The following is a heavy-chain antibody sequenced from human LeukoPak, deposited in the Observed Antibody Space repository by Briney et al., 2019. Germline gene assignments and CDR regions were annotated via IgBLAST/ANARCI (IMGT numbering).Heavy chain of an antibody. CDR1: GYSFTTYW. CDR3: ARHARGCSGGSCYGWFDP. CDR2: IYPGDSDI. D-gene: IGHD2-15*01. V-gene: IGHV5-51*01. Sequence: GESLKITCKGSGYSFTTYWIGWVRQMPGKGLEWMGIIYPGDSDIRYSPSFQGQVTISADKSTSTAYLQWSSLKASDTALYYCARHARGCSGGSCYGWFDPWGQGTLVTVSS. J-gene: IGHJ5*02.